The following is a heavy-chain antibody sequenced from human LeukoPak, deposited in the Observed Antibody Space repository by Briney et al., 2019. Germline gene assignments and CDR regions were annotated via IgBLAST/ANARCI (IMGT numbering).Heavy chain of an antibody. J-gene: IGHJ4*02. Sequence: PGGSLRLSCIASGFTFTRYAMHWVRQAPGKGLEWVTVTSSDESKNYYADSVKGRFTISRDNSKNRLYLQMNSLRGEDTAVYYCVRDSYQSFCGYDLPYWGQGTLVTVSS. V-gene: IGHV3-30*04. D-gene: IGHD5-12*01. CDR2: TSSDESKN. CDR1: GFTFTRYA. CDR3: VRDSYQSFCGYDLPY.